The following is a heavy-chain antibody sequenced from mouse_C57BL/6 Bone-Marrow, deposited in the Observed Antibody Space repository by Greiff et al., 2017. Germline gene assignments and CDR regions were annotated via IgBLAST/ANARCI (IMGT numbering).Heavy chain of an antibody. V-gene: IGHV1-47*01. CDR2: FHPYTDDT. Sequence: VHLVESGAELVKPGASVKMSCKASGYTFTTYPIEWMKQNHGKSLEWIGNFHPYTDDTTYNEKFKGKATLTVEKSSSTVYLELSRLTSDDSAVYYCARVRNYGGYYFDYWGQGTTLTVSS. J-gene: IGHJ2*01. CDR1: GYTFTTYP. D-gene: IGHD2-4*01. CDR3: ARVRNYGGYYFDY.